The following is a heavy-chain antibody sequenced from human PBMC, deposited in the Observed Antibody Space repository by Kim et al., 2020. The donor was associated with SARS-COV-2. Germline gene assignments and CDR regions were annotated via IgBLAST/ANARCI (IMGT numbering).Heavy chain of an antibody. CDR2: IYYSGST. CDR3: ARRSTVETFFDS. CDR1: GDSISRSAYY. V-gene: IGHV4-39*02. Sequence: SETLSLTCTVSGDSISRSAYYWGWIRQPPGKGLEWIGNIYYSGSTHYNPSLRSRVTISVDTAKNHFSLKLTSVTAADTAVYYCARRSTVETFFDSWGQGSLVTVSS. J-gene: IGHJ4*02. D-gene: IGHD4-4*01.